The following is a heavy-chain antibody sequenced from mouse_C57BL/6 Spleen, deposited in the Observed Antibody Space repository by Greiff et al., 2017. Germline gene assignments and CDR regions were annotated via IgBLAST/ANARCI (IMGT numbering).Heavy chain of an antibody. CDR2: IDPSDSYT. V-gene: IGHV1-69*01. Sequence: QVQLQQPGAELVMPGASVKLSCKASGYTFTSYWMHWVKQRPGQGLEWIGEIDPSDSYTNYNQKFKGKSTLTVDKSSSTAYMQLSSLTYEASAVYYCASSGTGDYFDDWGQGTTLTVSS. CDR1: GYTFTSYW. J-gene: IGHJ2*01. D-gene: IGHD4-1*01. CDR3: ASSGTGDYFDD.